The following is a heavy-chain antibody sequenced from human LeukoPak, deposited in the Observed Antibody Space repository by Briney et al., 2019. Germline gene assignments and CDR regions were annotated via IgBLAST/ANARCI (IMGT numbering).Heavy chain of an antibody. CDR1: GGSISSYY. J-gene: IGHJ5*02. CDR2: IYTSGST. D-gene: IGHD3-10*01. Sequence: SETLSLTCTVSGGSISSYYWSWIRQPAGKGLEWIGRIYTSGSTNYNPSLKSRVTMSVDTSKNQFSLKLSSVTAADTAVYYCASTSITMVRGVAKYNWFDPWGQGTLVTVSS. V-gene: IGHV4-4*07. CDR3: ASTSITMVRGVAKYNWFDP.